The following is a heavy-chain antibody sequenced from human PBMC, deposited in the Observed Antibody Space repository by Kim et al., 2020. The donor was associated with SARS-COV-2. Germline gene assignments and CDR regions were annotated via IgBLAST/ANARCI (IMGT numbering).Heavy chain of an antibody. CDR3: AIGVGATPFDP. V-gene: IGHV1-18*01. Sequence: NTTYAQRVQGRVTMTTDTSTSTAYMELRSLRSDDTAVYYCAIGVGATPFDPWGQGTLVTVSS. J-gene: IGHJ5*02. D-gene: IGHD1-26*01. CDR2: NT.